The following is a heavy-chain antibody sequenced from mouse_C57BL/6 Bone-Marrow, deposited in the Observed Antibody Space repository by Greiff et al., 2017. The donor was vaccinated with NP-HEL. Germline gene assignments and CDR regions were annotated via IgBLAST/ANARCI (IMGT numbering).Heavy chain of an antibody. D-gene: IGHD2-1*01. CDR3: ARWGNYSWFAY. J-gene: IGHJ3*01. CDR2: IYPRDGST. CDR1: GYTFTSYD. V-gene: IGHV1-85*01. Sequence: VKLMESGPELVKPGASVKLSCKAPGYTFTSYDINWVKQRPGQGLAWIGWIYPRDGSTKYNEKFKGKATLTVDTSSSTAYMELHSLTSEDSAVYFCARWGNYSWFAYWGQGTLVTVSA.